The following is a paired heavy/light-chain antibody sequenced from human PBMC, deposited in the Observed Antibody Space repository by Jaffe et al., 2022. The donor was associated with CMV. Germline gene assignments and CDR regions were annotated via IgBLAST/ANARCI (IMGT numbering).Heavy chain of an antibody. CDR1: GDSITRTNYY. CDR3: ALEKYDGSGILPPFDL. Sequence: QLQLQESGPGLVRPSETLSLTCTVSGDSITRTNYYWGWIRQPPGKGLEWIGSISYSGITYSGSTHYNPSLKSRGTVSVDTSKNQFSLRLSSVTAADTAVYYCALEKYDGSGILPPFDLWGQGTLVSVSS. CDR2: ISYSGITYSGST. V-gene: IGHV4-39*01. J-gene: IGHJ4*02. D-gene: IGHD3-10*01.
Light chain of an antibody. Sequence: SYILTQPPSVSVAPGKTARFTCGGDNIETKSVHWYQQKPGQAPVLVIHHDSDRPSGIPERFSGSNSGNTATLTISRVEAGDEADYYCQVWHAISDHRVFGGGTKLTVL. J-gene: IGLJ3*02. CDR2: HDS. CDR3: QVWHAISDHRV. CDR1: NIETKS. V-gene: IGLV3-21*04.